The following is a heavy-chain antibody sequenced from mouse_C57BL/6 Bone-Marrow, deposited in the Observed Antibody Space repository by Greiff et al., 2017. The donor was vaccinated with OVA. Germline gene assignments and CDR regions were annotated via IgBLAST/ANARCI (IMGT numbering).Heavy chain of an antibody. J-gene: IGHJ2*01. CDR1: GFTFSDYG. Sequence: EVQLVESGGGLVKPGGSLKLSCAASGFTFSDYGMHWVRQAPEKGLEWVAYISSGSSTIYYADTVKGRFTISRDNAKNTLFLQMTSLRSEDTAMYYCARSYAPYYFDDWGQGTTLTVSS. D-gene: IGHD2-12*01. V-gene: IGHV5-17*01. CDR3: ARSYAPYYFDD. CDR2: ISSGSSTI.